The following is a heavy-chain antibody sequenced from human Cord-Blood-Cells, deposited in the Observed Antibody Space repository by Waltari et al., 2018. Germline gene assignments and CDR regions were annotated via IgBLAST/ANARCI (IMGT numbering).Heavy chain of an antibody. CDR3: AKAGFLEWLLAPKFDY. J-gene: IGHJ4*02. CDR1: GFTFSSYG. D-gene: IGHD3-3*01. Sequence: QVQLVESGGGVVQPGRSLRLSCAASGFTFSSYGMHWVRQAPGKGLEWVAVISYDGSNKYYADSVKGRFTISRDNSKNTLYLQMNSLRAEDTAVYYCAKAGFLEWLLAPKFDYWGQGTLVTVSS. CDR2: ISYDGSNK. V-gene: IGHV3-30*18.